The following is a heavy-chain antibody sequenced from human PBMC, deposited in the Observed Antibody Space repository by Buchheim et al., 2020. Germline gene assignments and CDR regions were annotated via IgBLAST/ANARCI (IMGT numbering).Heavy chain of an antibody. CDR2: INHSGST. V-gene: IGHV4-34*01. J-gene: IGHJ5*02. CDR3: ARGKGSSSWYRGNWFDP. D-gene: IGHD6-13*01. CDR1: GGSFSGYY. Sequence: QVQLQQWGAGLLKPSETLSLTCAVYGGSFSGYYWSWIRQPPGKGLEWIGEINHSGSTNYNPSLKSRVTISVDTSKHQFSLKLSSVTAADTAVYYCARGKGSSSWYRGNWFDPWGQGTL.